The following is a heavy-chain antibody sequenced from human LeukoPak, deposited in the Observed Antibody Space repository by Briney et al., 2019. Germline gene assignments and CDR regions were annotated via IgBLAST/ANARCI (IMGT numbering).Heavy chain of an antibody. CDR1: GGSISSYY. CDR3: ASTDRYSYDY. J-gene: IGHJ4*02. CDR2: IYYSGST. D-gene: IGHD5-18*01. Sequence: KASETLSLTCTVSGGSISSYYWSWIRQPPGKGLEWIGYIYYSGSTNYNPSLKSRVTISVDTSKNQFSLKLSSVTAADTAVYYCASTDRYSYDYWGQGTLVTVSS. V-gene: IGHV4-59*08.